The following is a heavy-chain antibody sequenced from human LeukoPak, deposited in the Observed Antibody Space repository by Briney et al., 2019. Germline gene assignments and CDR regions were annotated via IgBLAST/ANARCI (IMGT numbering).Heavy chain of an antibody. Sequence: GGSLRLSCAASGFTVSSNYMSWVRQAPGKGLEWVSVIYSGGSTYYADSVKGRFTISRDNSKNTLYLQMNSLRAEDTAVYYCARDGDNHYDSSGFYMFYFDYWGQGTLVTVSS. J-gene: IGHJ4*02. CDR3: ARDGDNHYDSSGFYMFYFDY. V-gene: IGHV3-53*05. CDR2: IYSGGST. CDR1: GFTVSSNY. D-gene: IGHD3-22*01.